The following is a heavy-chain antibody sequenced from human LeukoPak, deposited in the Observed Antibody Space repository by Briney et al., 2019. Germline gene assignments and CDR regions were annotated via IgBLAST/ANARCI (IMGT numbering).Heavy chain of an antibody. V-gene: IGHV1-46*01. CDR3: ARDSSGITIFGVVTRYGMDV. CDR2: INPSGGST. Sequence: ASVKVSCKASGYTFTSYYMHWVRQAPGQGLEWMGIINPSGGSTSYAQKFQGRVTMTRDTSTSTVYMELSSLRAEDTAVYYCARDSSGITIFGVVTRYGMDVWGQGTTVTVSS. J-gene: IGHJ6*02. D-gene: IGHD3-3*01. CDR1: GYTFTSYY.